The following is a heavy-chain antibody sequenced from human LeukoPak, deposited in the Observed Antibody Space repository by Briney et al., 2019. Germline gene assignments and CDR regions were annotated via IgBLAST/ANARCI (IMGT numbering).Heavy chain of an antibody. V-gene: IGHV4-39*01. CDR3: ARQKGRGNFDY. J-gene: IGHJ4*02. CDR2: IYYSGST. CDR1: GGSISSSSYY. Sequence: KTSETLSLTCTVSGGSISSSSYYWGWIRQPPGKGLEWIGSIYYSGSTYYNPSLKCRVTISVDTSKNQFSLKLSSVTAADTAVYYCARQKGRGNFDYWGQGTLVTVSS.